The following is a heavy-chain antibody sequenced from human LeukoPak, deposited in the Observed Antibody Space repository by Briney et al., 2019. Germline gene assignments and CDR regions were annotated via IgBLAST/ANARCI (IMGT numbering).Heavy chain of an antibody. Sequence: GGSLRLSCAASGFTFSSYAMSWVRQAAGKGLEWVSAISGSGGSTYYADSVKGRFTISRDNSKNTLYLQMNSLRAEDTAVYYCAKTGASGYYTAYYMDVWGKGTTVTVSS. D-gene: IGHD3-3*01. V-gene: IGHV3-23*01. J-gene: IGHJ6*03. CDR3: AKTGASGYYTAYYMDV. CDR1: GFTFSSYA. CDR2: ISGSGGST.